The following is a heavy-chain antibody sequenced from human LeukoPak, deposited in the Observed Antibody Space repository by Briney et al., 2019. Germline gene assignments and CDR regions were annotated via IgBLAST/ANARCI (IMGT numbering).Heavy chain of an antibody. J-gene: IGHJ5*02. D-gene: IGHD6-19*01. CDR3: ARDPVFPKQWLVHNWFDP. CDR1: GGTFSSYA. CDR2: IIPIFGTA. V-gene: IGHV1-69*05. Sequence: SVKVSCKASGGTFSSYAISWVRQAPGQGLEWMGRIIPIFGTANYAQKFQGRVTITTDESTSTAYMELSSLRSEDTAAYYCARDPVFPKQWLVHNWFDPWGQGTLVTVSS.